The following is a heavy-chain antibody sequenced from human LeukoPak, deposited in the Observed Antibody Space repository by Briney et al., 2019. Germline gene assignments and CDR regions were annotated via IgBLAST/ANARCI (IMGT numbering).Heavy chain of an antibody. CDR1: GFTFSSRW. CDR2: IKEDGSEK. CDR3: ARFSQLAPNDY. D-gene: IGHD6-6*01. Sequence: PGGSLRLSCAASGFTFSSRWMSWVRQAPGKGLEWVANIKEDGSEKYCVDSVKGRFTISRDNAKNSLCLQMNSLRAEDTAVYYCARFSQLAPNDYWGQGTLVTVSS. J-gene: IGHJ4*02. V-gene: IGHV3-7*01.